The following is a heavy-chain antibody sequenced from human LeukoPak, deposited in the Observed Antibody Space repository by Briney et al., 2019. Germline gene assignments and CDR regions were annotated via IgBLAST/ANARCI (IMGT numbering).Heavy chain of an antibody. Sequence: SETLSLTCAVYGGSFSGYYWSWIRQPPGKGLEWIGEINHSGSTNYNPSLKSRVTISVDTSKNQFSLKLSSVTAADTAVYYCAREESGSSGYYFDYWGQGALVTVSS. V-gene: IGHV4-34*01. CDR3: AREESGSSGYYFDY. J-gene: IGHJ4*02. D-gene: IGHD6-6*01. CDR1: GGSFSGYY. CDR2: INHSGST.